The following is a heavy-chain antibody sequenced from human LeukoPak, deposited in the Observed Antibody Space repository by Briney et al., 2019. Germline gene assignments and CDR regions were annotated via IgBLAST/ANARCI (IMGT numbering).Heavy chain of an antibody. CDR3: ARDLGTSYYYGSGSYRAFDI. J-gene: IGHJ3*02. D-gene: IGHD3-10*01. Sequence: PSQTLSLTCTVSGGSISSGGYSWSWIRQHPGKGLEWIGYIYYSGSTYYNPSLKSRVTISVDTSKNQFSLKLSSVTAADTAVYYCARDLGTSYYYGSGSYRAFDIWGQGTMVTVSS. CDR1: GGSISSGGYS. CDR2: IYYSGST. V-gene: IGHV4-31*03.